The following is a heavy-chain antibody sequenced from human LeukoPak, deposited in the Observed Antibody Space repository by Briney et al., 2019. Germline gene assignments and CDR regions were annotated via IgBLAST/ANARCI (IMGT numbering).Heavy chain of an antibody. D-gene: IGHD1-26*01. Sequence: ASLKVSCKASGDTFTSYGISWVRQAPGQGVEWMGWISAYNGNTNYAQKLQGRVTMTTDTSTSTAYMELRSLRSDDTAVYYCARTRVSGSPHDAFDIWGQGTMVTVSS. CDR1: GDTFTSYG. V-gene: IGHV1-18*01. J-gene: IGHJ3*02. CDR3: ARTRVSGSPHDAFDI. CDR2: ISAYNGNT.